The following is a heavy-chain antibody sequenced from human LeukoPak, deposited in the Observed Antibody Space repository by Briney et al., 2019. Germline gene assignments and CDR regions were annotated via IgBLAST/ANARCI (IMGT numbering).Heavy chain of an antibody. CDR1: GLTVSSNY. Sequence: GGSLRLSCAASGLTVSSNYLTWVRQAPGKGLEWVSSIYSGGTTHYADSVKGRFTISRGNSKNTLYLQMNSLRAEDTAVYYCARERVRGDYAVEDWGQGTLVTVSS. CDR2: IYSGGTT. V-gene: IGHV3-53*05. J-gene: IGHJ4*02. CDR3: ARERVRGDYAVED. D-gene: IGHD4-17*01.